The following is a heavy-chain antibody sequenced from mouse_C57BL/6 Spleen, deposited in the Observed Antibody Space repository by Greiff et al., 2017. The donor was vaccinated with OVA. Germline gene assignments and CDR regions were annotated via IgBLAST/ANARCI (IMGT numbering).Heavy chain of an antibody. J-gene: IGHJ1*03. CDR2: IDPSDSYT. D-gene: IGHD2-1*01. CDR1: GYTFTSYW. Sequence: QQPGAELVRPGTSVKLSCKASGYTFTSYWMHWVKQRPGQGLEWIGVIDPSDSYTNYNQKFKGKATLTVDTSSSTAYMQLSSLTSEDSAVYYCARGGNSYWYFDVWGTGTTVTVSS. CDR3: ARGGNSYWYFDV. V-gene: IGHV1-59*01.